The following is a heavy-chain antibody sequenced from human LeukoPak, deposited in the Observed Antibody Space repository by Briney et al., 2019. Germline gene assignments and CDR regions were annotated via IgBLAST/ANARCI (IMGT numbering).Heavy chain of an antibody. CDR3: ARSNEYYDFWSGYYQHYYYYYGMDV. D-gene: IGHD3-3*01. CDR2: IKQDGSEK. Sequence: SGGSLRLSCAASGLTFSSYWMSWVRQAPGKGLEWVANIKQDGSEKYYVDSVKGRFTISRDNAKNSLYLQMNSLRAEDTAVYYCARSNEYYDFWSGYYQHYYYYYGMDVWGQGTTVTVSS. J-gene: IGHJ6*02. CDR1: GLTFSSYW. V-gene: IGHV3-7*01.